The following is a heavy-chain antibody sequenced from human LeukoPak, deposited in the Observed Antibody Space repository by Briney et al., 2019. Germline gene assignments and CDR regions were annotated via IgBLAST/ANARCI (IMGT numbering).Heavy chain of an antibody. CDR1: GFTFSSYS. Sequence: GGSLRLSCAASGFTFSSYSMNWVRQAPGKGLEWVAVISYDGSNKYYADSVKGRFTISRDNSKNTLYLQMNSLRAEDTAVYYCAREYSASEHWGQGTLVTVSS. CDR3: AREYSASEH. CDR2: ISYDGSNK. D-gene: IGHD4-11*01. J-gene: IGHJ1*01. V-gene: IGHV3-30*05.